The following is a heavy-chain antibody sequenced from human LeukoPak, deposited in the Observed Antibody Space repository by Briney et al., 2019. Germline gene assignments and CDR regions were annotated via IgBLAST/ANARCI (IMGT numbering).Heavy chain of an antibody. CDR3: ARRIEPSAFGF. J-gene: IGHJ4*02. Sequence: PSETLSLTRTVSGVSIANSPYYWGWIRQPPGKGLEWIGSIFYSGSGSTYYNPSLKSRVTISVDTSKNQFSLKLNSVTAADTAVYYCARRIEPSAFGFWAQGTLVTVSS. CDR2: IFYSGSGST. CDR1: GVSIANSPYY. V-gene: IGHV4-39*01. D-gene: IGHD1-14*01.